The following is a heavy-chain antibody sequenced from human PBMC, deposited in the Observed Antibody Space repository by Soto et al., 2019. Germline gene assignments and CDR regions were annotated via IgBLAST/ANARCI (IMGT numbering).Heavy chain of an antibody. CDR2: ISNAGSGST. Sequence: ASVKVSCKTSGYPFPSFEIHWIRQAPGQRPEWMGGISNAGSGSTKYSQKFQDRLTISGDKRATTVFMALSSLTSEDTAIYYCARESSHYPDFFKNLGQGTPVTVSS. D-gene: IGHD3-22*01. J-gene: IGHJ4*02. V-gene: IGHV1-3*01. CDR1: GYPFPSFE. CDR3: ARESSHYPDFFKN.